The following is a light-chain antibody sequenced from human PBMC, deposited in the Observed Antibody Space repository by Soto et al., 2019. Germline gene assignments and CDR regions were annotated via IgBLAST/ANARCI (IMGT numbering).Light chain of an antibody. Sequence: QSALTQPRSVSGAPGQRVTISCTGSSSNIGAGYDVHWYQQLPGTAPKLLIYGNSNRPSGVPDRFSGSKSGTSASLAITGLQAEDEADYYCQRHPRSTRSPDFG. CDR2: GNS. V-gene: IGLV1-40*01. CDR1: SSNIGAGYD. CDR3: QRHPRSTRSPD. J-gene: IGLJ1*01.